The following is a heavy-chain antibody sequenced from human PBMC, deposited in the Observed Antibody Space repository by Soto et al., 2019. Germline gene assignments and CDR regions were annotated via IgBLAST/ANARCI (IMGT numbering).Heavy chain of an antibody. CDR1: GGSFSGYY. Sequence: SETLSLTCAVYGGSFSGYYWSWIRQPPGKGLEWIGEINHSGSTNYNPSLKSRVTISVDTSKNQFSLKLSSVTAADTAVYYCARRPIGYCSSTSCHSPYYYYYMDVWGKGTTVTVSS. D-gene: IGHD2-2*01. J-gene: IGHJ6*03. CDR3: ARRPIGYCSSTSCHSPYYYYYMDV. V-gene: IGHV4-34*01. CDR2: INHSGST.